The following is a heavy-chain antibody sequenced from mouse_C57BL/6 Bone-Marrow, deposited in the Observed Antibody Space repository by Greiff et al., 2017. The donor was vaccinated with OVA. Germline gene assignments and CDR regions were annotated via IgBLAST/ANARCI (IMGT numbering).Heavy chain of an antibody. D-gene: IGHD2-2*01. V-gene: IGHV1-81*01. CDR3: ARGGYDWPYFEV. CDR2: IYPRSGNT. Sequence: QVQLQQSGAELVKPGASVKLSCKASGYTFTSYGISWVKQRPGQGLEWIGEIYPRSGNTYSNEKFKGKATLTADKSSSTAYMELRSLTSEDSAVYFCARGGYDWPYFEVWGTGTTVTVSS. J-gene: IGHJ1*03. CDR1: GYTFTSYG.